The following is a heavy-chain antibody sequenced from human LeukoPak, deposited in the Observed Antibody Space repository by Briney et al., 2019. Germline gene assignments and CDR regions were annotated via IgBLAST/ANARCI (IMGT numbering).Heavy chain of an antibody. CDR3: ARGGDNNAVYYYYYMDV. CDR1: GFTFSHYA. V-gene: IGHV3-30*04. D-gene: IGHD1-14*01. J-gene: IGHJ6*03. CDR2: ISYDGRNQ. Sequence: GGSLRLSCAASGFTFSHYAMHWVRQAPGKGLEWVAKISYDGRNQYYSDSVKGRFTISRDTSNNTQYLQMNSLRAEDTAVYYCARGGDNNAVYYYYYMDVWGKGTTVTVSS.